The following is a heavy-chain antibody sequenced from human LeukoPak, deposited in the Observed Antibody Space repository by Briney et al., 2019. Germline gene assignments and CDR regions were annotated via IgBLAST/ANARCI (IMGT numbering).Heavy chain of an antibody. CDR2: ISGSGGST. CDR1: SFTFTSYA. V-gene: IGHV3-23*01. D-gene: IGHD3-16*01. Sequence: TGGSLRLSCAASSFTFTSYAMSCVRQAPGKGLEWVSAISGSGGSTYYADSVKGRFTISRDNSKSTLYLQMNSMRVADTDVYSCSYRGAGGSSNRGGREFDSWGQGTLVTVSS. CDR3: SYRGAGGSSNRGGREFDS. J-gene: IGHJ4*02.